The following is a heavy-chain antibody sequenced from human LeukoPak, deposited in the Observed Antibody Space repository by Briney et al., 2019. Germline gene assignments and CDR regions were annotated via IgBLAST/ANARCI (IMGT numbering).Heavy chain of an antibody. J-gene: IGHJ4*02. Sequence: ASVKVSCKASGYNFITYYMHWVRQAPGQGLEWMGMINPRGGSTNYAPKFQGRVTMTRDTSTSTAYVDLSSLRSGDTALYYCARGGSEQLAPPFDAWGKGTLVTVSS. CDR3: ARGGSEQLAPPFDA. CDR1: GYNFITYY. CDR2: INPRGGST. D-gene: IGHD6-13*01. V-gene: IGHV1-46*01.